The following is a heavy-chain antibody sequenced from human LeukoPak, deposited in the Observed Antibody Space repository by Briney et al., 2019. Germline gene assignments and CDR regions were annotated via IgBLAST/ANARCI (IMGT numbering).Heavy chain of an antibody. CDR1: GGSFSGYY. V-gene: IGHV4-34*01. J-gene: IGHJ6*03. Sequence: SETLSLTCAVYGGSFSGYYWSWIRQPPGKGLGWIGEINHSGSTNYNPSLKSRVTISVDTSKNQFSLKLSSVTAADTAVYYCARCGSGSYYYYYYMDVWGKGTTVTISS. CDR2: INHSGST. CDR3: ARCGSGSYYYYYYMDV. D-gene: IGHD3-10*01.